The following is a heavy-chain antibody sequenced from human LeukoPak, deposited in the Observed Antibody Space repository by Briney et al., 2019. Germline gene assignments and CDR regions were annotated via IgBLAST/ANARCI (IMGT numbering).Heavy chain of an antibody. D-gene: IGHD3-3*01. CDR3: ARARITIFGVAKPNAFDI. CDR2: INHSGST. CDR1: GGSFSGYY. V-gene: IGHV4-34*01. Sequence: SETLSLTCAVYGGSFSGYYWSWIRQPPGKGLEWIGEINHSGSTNYNPSLKSRVTISVDTSENQFSLKLSSVTAADTAVYYCARARITIFGVAKPNAFDIWGQGTMVTVSS. J-gene: IGHJ3*02.